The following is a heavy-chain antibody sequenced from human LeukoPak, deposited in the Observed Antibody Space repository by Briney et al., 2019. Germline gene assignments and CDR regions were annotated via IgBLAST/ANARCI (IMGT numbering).Heavy chain of an antibody. D-gene: IGHD6-19*01. J-gene: IGHJ4*02. CDR3: AKDRGVAVASWYHY. V-gene: IGHV3-23*01. CDR2: ITGSGGST. CDR1: GFTFSSYA. Sequence: GGSLRLSCAASGFTFSSYAMSWVRQAPGKGLEWVSAITGSGGSTYYADSVKGWFTISRDNSKNTLYLQMNSLRAEDTAVYYCAKDRGVAVASWYHYWGQGTLVIASS.